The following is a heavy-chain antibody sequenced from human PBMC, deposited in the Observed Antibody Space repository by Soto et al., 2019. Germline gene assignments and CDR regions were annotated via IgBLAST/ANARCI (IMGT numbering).Heavy chain of an antibody. CDR2: IYNSGST. CDR1: GGSVVSGSYY. D-gene: IGHD3-10*01. Sequence: KPSETLSLTCTVSGGSVVSGSYYFSCIRQPPGKGLELIGYIYNSGSTNYNPSLKSRVTISVDTSKNRFSLRMSSVTAADTAVYYCARESDSGSYYFDYWGRGTLVTVSS. J-gene: IGHJ4*02. CDR3: ARESDSGSYYFDY. V-gene: IGHV4-61*03.